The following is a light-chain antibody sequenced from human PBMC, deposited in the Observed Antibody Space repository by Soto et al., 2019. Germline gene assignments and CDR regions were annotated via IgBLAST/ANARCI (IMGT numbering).Light chain of an antibody. CDR1: QIVSSYY. J-gene: IGKJ2*01. V-gene: IGKV3-20*01. CDR3: QQCGYSPHT. CDR2: GAS. Sequence: EIVLTQSPGTLSLSPGEGGTLSCRASQIVSSYYIAWYQQKPGQTPRLLISGASGRATGIPDRFSGSGSGTDFTLTISRLEPEDFAVYYCQQCGYSPHTFGQGTKVEFK.